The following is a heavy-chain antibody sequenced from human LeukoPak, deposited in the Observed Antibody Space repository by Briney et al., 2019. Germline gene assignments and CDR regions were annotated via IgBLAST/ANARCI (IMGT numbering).Heavy chain of an antibody. CDR1: GFSVSSNY. CDR3: ARLRYDSSGYYLNYFDY. V-gene: IGHV3-66*04. J-gene: IGHJ4*02. CDR2: IYSGGST. D-gene: IGHD3-22*01. Sequence: PGGSLRLSCAASGFSVSSNYMSWVRQAPGKGLEWVSVIYSGGSTYYADSVKGRFTISRDNSKNTLYLQMNSLRAEDTAVYYCARLRYDSSGYYLNYFDYWGQGTLVTVSS.